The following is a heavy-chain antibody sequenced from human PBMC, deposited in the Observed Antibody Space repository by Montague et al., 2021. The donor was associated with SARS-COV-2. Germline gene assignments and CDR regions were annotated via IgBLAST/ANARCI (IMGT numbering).Heavy chain of an antibody. V-gene: IGHV3-30*04. Sequence: SLRLSCAASGFTFSGYAMHWVRQAPGKGLEWVAVISHDGINKYYADSVKGRFTISRDNSKNTLYLQMNSLRAEDTAVYYCARDPDDESQGALDIWGQGTMVTVSS. CDR3: ARDPDDESQGALDI. D-gene: IGHD3-3*01. CDR1: GFTFSGYA. J-gene: IGHJ3*02. CDR2: ISHDGINK.